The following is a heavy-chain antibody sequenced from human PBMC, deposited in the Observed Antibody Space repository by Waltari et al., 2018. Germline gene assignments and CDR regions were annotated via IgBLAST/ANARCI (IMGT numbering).Heavy chain of an antibody. CDR1: GGTFSSYA. V-gene: IGHV1-69*04. Sequence: QVQLVQSGAEVKKPGSSVKVSCKASGGTFSSYAISWVRQGPGTGLEWMGGIIPILGIANYAQKFQGRVTITADESTSTAYMELSSLRSEDTAVYYCARGGYSGYDWGSHAFDIWGQGTMVTVSS. CDR3: ARGGYSGYDWGSHAFDI. D-gene: IGHD5-12*01. CDR2: IIPILGIA. J-gene: IGHJ3*02.